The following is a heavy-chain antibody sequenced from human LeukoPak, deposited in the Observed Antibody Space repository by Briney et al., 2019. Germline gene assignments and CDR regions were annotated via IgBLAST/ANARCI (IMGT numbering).Heavy chain of an antibody. CDR2: INPNSGGT. CDR3: ARGGSYYEGDGAFDI. J-gene: IGHJ3*02. V-gene: IGHV1-2*02. D-gene: IGHD1-26*01. CDR1: GYTFTGYY. Sequence: ASVKVSCKASGYTFTGYYMHWVRQAPGQGLEWMGWINPNSGGTNYAQKLQGRVTMTTDTSTSTAYMELRSLRSDDTAVYYCARGGSYYEGDGAFDIWGQGTMVTVSS.